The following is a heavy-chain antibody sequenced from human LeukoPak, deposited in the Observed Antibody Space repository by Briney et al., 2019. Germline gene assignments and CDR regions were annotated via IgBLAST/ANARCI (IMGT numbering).Heavy chain of an antibody. V-gene: IGHV2-5*02. CDR2: IYSDNDK. J-gene: IGHJ5*02. Sequence: SGPTLVKPTQTLTLTCTFSGFSLTTSAVGVGWIRKPPGQPLEWLALIYSDNDKRYNPSLKSRLSITKGTSKNQVVLTVTNVNVEDTATYFCAHRGKYLTWFDPWGQGTLVIVSS. CDR3: AHRGKYLTWFDP. D-gene: IGHD2-2*01. CDR1: GFSLTTSAVG.